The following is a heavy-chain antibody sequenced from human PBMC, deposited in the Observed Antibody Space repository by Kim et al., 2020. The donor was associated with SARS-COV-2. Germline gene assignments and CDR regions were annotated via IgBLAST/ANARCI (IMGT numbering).Heavy chain of an antibody. V-gene: IGHV1-46*01. CDR2: INPSGGST. CDR3: ARDGITIFGVVIIPTPHYYFQP. Sequence: ASVKVSCKASGYTFTSYYMHWVRQAPGQGLEWMGIINPSGGSTSYAQKFQGRVTMTRDTSTSTVYMELSSLRSEDTAVYYCARDGITIFGVVIIPTPHYYFQPWGQGTLLTVSS. J-gene: IGHJ1*01. D-gene: IGHD3-3*01. CDR1: GYTFTSYY.